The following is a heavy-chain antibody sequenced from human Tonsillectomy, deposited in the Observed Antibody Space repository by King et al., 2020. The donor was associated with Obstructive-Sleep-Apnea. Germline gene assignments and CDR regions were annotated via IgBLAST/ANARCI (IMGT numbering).Heavy chain of an antibody. CDR2: LYYSGGP. V-gene: IGHV4-31*03. Sequence: QLQESGPGLVKPSQTLSLTCTVSGGSISSGDYSWNWIRQHPGKGLEWLGYLYYSGGPYYNPSLKSRVTISVDTSKNQFSLKLRSVTAADTAMYYCASAYYYDSSGYYHTDAFNIWGQGKMVTVSS. CDR1: GGSISSGDYS. D-gene: IGHD3-22*01. CDR3: ASAYYYDSSGYYHTDAFNI. J-gene: IGHJ3*02.